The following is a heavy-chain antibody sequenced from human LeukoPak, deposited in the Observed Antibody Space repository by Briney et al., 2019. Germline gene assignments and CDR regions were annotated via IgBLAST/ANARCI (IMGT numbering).Heavy chain of an antibody. CDR3: ARPDNLPNAFDI. CDR2: IYPGDSDT. V-gene: IGHV5-51*01. Sequence: GESLKISCKGSGYRFTSYWIAWERQMPGKGLEWMGIIYPGDSDTRYSPSFQGQVTISADRSISTAYLQWSSLKASDTAMYYCARPDNLPNAFDIWGQGTMVTVSS. D-gene: IGHD1-1*01. J-gene: IGHJ3*02. CDR1: GYRFTSYW.